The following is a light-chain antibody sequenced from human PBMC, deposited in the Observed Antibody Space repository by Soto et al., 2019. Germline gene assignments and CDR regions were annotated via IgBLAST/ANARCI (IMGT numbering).Light chain of an antibody. V-gene: IGKV1-8*01. CDR2: AAS. CDR3: QQYNSYWT. CDR1: QGISSY. J-gene: IGKJ1*01. Sequence: AIRMTQSPSSFSASTGDRVTITCRASQGISSYLAWYQQKPGKAPKLLVYAASTLQYGVPSRFSGSGSGTDFTLTISCLQSEDFATYFCQQYNSYWTFGQGTKVEIK.